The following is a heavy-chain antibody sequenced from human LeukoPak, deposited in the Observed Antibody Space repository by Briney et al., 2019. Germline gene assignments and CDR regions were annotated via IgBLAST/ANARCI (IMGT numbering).Heavy chain of an antibody. Sequence: PSETLSLTCSVSGGSISSSHYYWGWIRQPPGKGLEWIGTIYYSGITYYNPSLESRVTISEDTSKNQFSLTLRSVTAADTAVYYCARQISDYYYYYIDVWGKGTTVTVSS. D-gene: IGHD3-10*01. V-gene: IGHV4-39*01. CDR3: ARQISDYYYYYIDV. CDR2: IYYSGIT. CDR1: GGSISSSHYY. J-gene: IGHJ6*03.